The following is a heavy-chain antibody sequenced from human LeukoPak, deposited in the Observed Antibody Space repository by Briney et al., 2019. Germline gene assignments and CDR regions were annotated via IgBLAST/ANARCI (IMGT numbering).Heavy chain of an antibody. J-gene: IGHJ4*02. Sequence: SETLSLTCTVSGSFSSGSYYWSWIRQPAGKGLEWIGRIYISGSTNYNPSLESRVTISVDTSKNQFSLRLTSLTAADTAVYYCAREGQQLVPPLDYWGQGTLVTVSS. V-gene: IGHV4-61*02. D-gene: IGHD6-6*01. CDR1: GSFSSGSYY. CDR3: AREGQQLVPPLDY. CDR2: IYISGST.